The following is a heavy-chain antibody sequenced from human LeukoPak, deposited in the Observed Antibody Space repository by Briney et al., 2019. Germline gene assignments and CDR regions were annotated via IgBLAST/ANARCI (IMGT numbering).Heavy chain of an antibody. D-gene: IGHD3-16*01. Sequence: GGSLRLSCVASGFTVDTYWMSWVRQAPGKGLDWVAHIKEDGTRKYYVDSVRGRFTISRDNAKNSLFPQMNSLRVGDTAVFYCVAWGSLVVWGQGTLVTVSS. CDR2: IKEDGTRK. J-gene: IGHJ4*02. V-gene: IGHV3-7*01. CDR3: VAWGSLVV. CDR1: GFTVDTYW.